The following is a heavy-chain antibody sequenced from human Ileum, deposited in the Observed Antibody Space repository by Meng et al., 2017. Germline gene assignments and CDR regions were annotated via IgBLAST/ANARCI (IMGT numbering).Heavy chain of an antibody. Sequence: QGQLQESGPGLVKPSGTLSLTCTVSGASIIGVNWWTWGRQTPGKGLEWIGEIHHSGSTNSIPSLKSRVTLSVDKSKNQFSLSMTSVTAADTAVYYCARGTGDIRVGFDYWGQGTLVTVSS. D-gene: IGHD7-27*01. CDR2: IHHSGST. J-gene: IGHJ4*02. CDR3: ARGTGDIRVGFDY. CDR1: GASIIGVNW. V-gene: IGHV4-4*02.